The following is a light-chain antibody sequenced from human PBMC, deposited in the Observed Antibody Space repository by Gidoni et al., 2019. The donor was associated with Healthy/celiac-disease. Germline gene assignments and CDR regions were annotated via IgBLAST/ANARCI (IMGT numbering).Light chain of an antibody. V-gene: IGKV1-9*01. CDR1: QGISSY. Sequence: IQLTQSPSSLSASVGDRVTLTCRARQGISSYLALYQQKPGKATKLLIYAASTLQSGVPSRFSGSGSGTDFTLTISSLQPEDFATYYCQQLNRYPSITCGQXTRLEI. J-gene: IGKJ5*01. CDR3: QQLNRYPSIT. CDR2: AAS.